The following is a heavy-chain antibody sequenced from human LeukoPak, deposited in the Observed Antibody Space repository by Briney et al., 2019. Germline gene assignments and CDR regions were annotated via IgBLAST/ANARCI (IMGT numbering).Heavy chain of an antibody. CDR2: IYPGDSDT. Sequence: GESLKISCKGSGYSFTSYWIGWVRQMPGKGLEWMGIIYPGDSDTRYSPSFQGQVTIHADKSIGTAYLQWSSLKASDTAMYYCARARGYCSSTSCPPPYMDVWGKGTTVTVSS. D-gene: IGHD2-2*01. V-gene: IGHV5-51*01. CDR1: GYSFTSYW. CDR3: ARARGYCSSTSCPPPYMDV. J-gene: IGHJ6*03.